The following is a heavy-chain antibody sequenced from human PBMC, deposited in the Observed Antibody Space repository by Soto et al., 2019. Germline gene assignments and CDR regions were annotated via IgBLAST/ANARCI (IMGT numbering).Heavy chain of an antibody. CDR1: GGSINSYY. D-gene: IGHD3-10*01. J-gene: IGHJ4*02. CDR2: IYYSGST. Sequence: PSETLSLTCTVSGGSINSYYWSWIRQPPGKGLEWIGYIYYSGSTNYNPSLKSRVTISVDTSKNQFSLKLSSVTAADTAVYYCARRYGLLFDFCGQGTLVPVSS. V-gene: IGHV4-59*08. CDR3: ARRYGLLFDF.